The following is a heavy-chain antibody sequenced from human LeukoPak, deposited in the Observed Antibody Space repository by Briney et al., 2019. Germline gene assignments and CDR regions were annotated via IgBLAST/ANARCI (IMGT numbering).Heavy chain of an antibody. J-gene: IGHJ6*02. CDR1: GYTLTELS. CDR2: FDPEDGET. CDR3: ATAATVAEYGMDV. Sequence: ASVKVSCKVSGYTLTELSMHWVRQAPGKGLEWMGGFDPEDGETIYAQKFQGRVTMTGDTSTDTAYMDLSSLRSEDTAVYYCATAATVAEYGMDVWGQGTPVTVSS. D-gene: IGHD4-17*01. V-gene: IGHV1-24*01.